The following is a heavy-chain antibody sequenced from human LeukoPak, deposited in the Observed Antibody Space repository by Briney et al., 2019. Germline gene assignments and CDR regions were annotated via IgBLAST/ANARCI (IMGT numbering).Heavy chain of an antibody. CDR3: ARDDRIVGSSDY. D-gene: IGHD1-26*01. Sequence: ASVKVSCKASGYTFTSYGISWVRQAPGQGLEWVGWIGAYNGNTNYAQKLQGRVTMTTDTSTSTAYMELRSLRSDDTAVYYCARDDRIVGSSDYWGQGTLVTVSS. CDR1: GYTFTSYG. J-gene: IGHJ4*02. CDR2: IGAYNGNT. V-gene: IGHV1-18*01.